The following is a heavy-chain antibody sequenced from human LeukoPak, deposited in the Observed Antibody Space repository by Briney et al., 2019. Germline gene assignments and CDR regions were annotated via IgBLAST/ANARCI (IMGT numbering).Heavy chain of an antibody. D-gene: IGHD1-26*01. Sequence: PGGSLRLSCAASGFTFNNYAMGWVRQAPGKGLEWVSGITGNGRSTYYADSVKGRFTMSRDNSKNTLYLQVNSLRAEDTAAYFCAKSGTVGATRFDWYFDLWGRGTQVTVSS. CDR1: GFTFNNYA. CDR2: ITGNGRST. J-gene: IGHJ2*01. V-gene: IGHV3-23*01. CDR3: AKSGTVGATRFDWYFDL.